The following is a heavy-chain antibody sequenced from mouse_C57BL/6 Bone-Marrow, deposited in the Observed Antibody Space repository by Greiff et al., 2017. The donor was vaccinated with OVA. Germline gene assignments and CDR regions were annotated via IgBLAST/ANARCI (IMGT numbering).Heavy chain of an antibody. CDR3: AGLIYYGNY. J-gene: IGHJ2*01. D-gene: IGHD2-1*01. V-gene: IGHV1-50*01. CDR1: GYTFTSYW. CDR2: IDPSDSYT. Sequence: QVQLQQPGAELVKPGASVKLSCKASGYTFTSYWMQWVKQRPGPGLEWIGEIDPSDSYTNYNQKFKGKATLTVATSSSTAYMQLSSLTSEDSAVYYCAGLIYYGNYWGQGTTLTVSS.